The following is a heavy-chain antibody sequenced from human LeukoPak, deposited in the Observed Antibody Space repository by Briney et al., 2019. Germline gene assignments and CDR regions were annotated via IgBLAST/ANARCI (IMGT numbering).Heavy chain of an antibody. CDR1: GGSISTSNYY. CDR3: ARGGGAAMVTWYFDY. Sequence: SETLSLTCTVSGGSISTSNYYWGWIGQPPGKGLEWIGNIFYSGSTYYSPSVKSRVTISLDTSRNQFSLKLSSVTAADTAVYYRARGGGAAMVTWYFDYWGQGTLVTVSS. D-gene: IGHD5-18*01. J-gene: IGHJ4*02. V-gene: IGHV4-39*07. CDR2: IFYSGST.